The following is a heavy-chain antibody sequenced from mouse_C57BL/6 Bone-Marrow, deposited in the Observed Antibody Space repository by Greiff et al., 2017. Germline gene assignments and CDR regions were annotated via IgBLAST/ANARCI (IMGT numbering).Heavy chain of an antibody. Sequence: VQLQESGPGLVQPSQSLSITCTVSGFSLTSYGVHWVRQSPGKGLEWLGVIWRGGSTDYNAAFISRLSISKENSKSQVFFKMNSLQADDTAIYYCAGFITTVENYAMDYWGQGTSVTVSS. CDR3: AGFITTVENYAMDY. CDR2: IWRGGST. V-gene: IGHV2-2*01. D-gene: IGHD1-1*01. CDR1: GFSLTSYG. J-gene: IGHJ4*01.